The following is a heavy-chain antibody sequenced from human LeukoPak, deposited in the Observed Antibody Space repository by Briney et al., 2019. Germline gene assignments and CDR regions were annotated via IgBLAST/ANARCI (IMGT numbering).Heavy chain of an antibody. D-gene: IGHD6-13*01. Sequence: PSETPSLTCTVSGGSISSSSYYWGWIRQPPGKGLEWIGSIYYSGSTYYNPSLKSRVTISVDTSKNQFSLKLSSVTAADTAVYYCARGIAAAGTWSYYMDVWGKGTTVTVSS. CDR2: IYYSGST. CDR1: GGSISSSSYY. J-gene: IGHJ6*03. CDR3: ARGIAAAGTWSYYMDV. V-gene: IGHV4-39*01.